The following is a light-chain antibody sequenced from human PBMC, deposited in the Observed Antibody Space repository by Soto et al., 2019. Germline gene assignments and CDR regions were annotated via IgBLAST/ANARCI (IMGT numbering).Light chain of an antibody. V-gene: IGLV1-40*01. Sequence: SLLTQPPPMSGAPGPRGTLSSPWSSSQNGAGYDVHWYQQLPGTAPKFLIYGSSNRPSGVPDRFSGSKSGTSASLAITGLQAEDEADYYCQSYDSSLSGLYVFGTGTKVTVL. CDR1: SSQNGAGYD. CDR2: GSS. J-gene: IGLJ1*01. CDR3: QSYDSSLSGLYV.